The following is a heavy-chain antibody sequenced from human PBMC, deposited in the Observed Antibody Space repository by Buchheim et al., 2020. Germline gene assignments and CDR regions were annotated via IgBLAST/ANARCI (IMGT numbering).Heavy chain of an antibody. V-gene: IGHV3-7*03. J-gene: IGHJ5*02. CDR1: GFTFRNYW. Sequence: EVYLVESGGGLVQPGGSLRLSCAASGFTFRNYWMNWVRQAPGKGLEWVANINEDGTEKYYVDSVNGRFTISRDNAMSSVYLQMSSLRVEDTAVYYCAKHSIPWGQGT. CDR2: INEDGTEK. D-gene: IGHD2/OR15-2a*01. CDR3: AKHSIP.